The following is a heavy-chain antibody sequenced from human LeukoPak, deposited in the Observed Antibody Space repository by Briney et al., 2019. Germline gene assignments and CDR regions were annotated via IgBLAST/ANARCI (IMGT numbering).Heavy chain of an antibody. Sequence: GGSLRLSCAASGFTFSSYSMNWVRQAPGKGLEWVSSISSSSSYIYYADSVKGRFTISRDNAKNSLYLQMNSLRAEDTAVYYCVYCSSTSCYTWAFDIWGQGTMVTVSS. CDR1: GFTFSSYS. CDR2: ISSSSSYI. CDR3: VYCSSTSCYTWAFDI. J-gene: IGHJ3*02. V-gene: IGHV3-21*01. D-gene: IGHD2-2*02.